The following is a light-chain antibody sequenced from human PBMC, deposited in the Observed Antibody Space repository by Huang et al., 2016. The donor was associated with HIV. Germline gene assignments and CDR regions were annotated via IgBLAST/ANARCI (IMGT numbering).Light chain of an antibody. Sequence: IQMTQSPASLSAYVGDRVTISCQANQDIRSYLNWYQQKPGKAPRLLSYGASNLQAGVPSRFSGNGSGTDFTITISSLQSEDIATYYCQQYDSRYTFGQGTRLEIK. J-gene: IGKJ2*01. CDR3: QQYDSRYT. CDR2: GAS. V-gene: IGKV1-33*01. CDR1: QDIRSY.